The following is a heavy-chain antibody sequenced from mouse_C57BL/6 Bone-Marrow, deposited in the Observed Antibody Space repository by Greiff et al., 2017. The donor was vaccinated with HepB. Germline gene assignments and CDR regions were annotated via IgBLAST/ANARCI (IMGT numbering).Heavy chain of an antibody. CDR2: IYPSDSET. Sequence: QVQLQQPGAELVRPGSSVKLSCKASGYTFTSYWMDWVKQRPGQGLEWIGNIYPSDSETHYNQKFKDKATLTVNKSSSTAYMQLSSLTSEDSAVYYCASQLSGSFFGYGGQGTTLTVSS. J-gene: IGHJ2*01. CDR1: GYTFTSYW. D-gene: IGHD4-1*01. CDR3: ASQLSGSFFGY. V-gene: IGHV1-61*01.